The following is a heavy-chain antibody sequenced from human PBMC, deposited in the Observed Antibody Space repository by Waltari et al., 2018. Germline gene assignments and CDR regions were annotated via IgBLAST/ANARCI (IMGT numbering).Heavy chain of an antibody. CDR3: ARHLGGSSWLNWFDP. D-gene: IGHD6-13*01. V-gene: IGHV4-59*08. CDR1: GGSISSYY. Sequence: QVQLQESDPGLVKPSETLSLTCTVSGGSISSYYWSWIRQPPGKGLEWIGYIYYSGSTNYNPSLKSRVTISVDTSKNQFSLKLSSVTAADTAVYYCARHLGGSSWLNWFDPWGQGTLVTVSS. J-gene: IGHJ5*02. CDR2: IYYSGST.